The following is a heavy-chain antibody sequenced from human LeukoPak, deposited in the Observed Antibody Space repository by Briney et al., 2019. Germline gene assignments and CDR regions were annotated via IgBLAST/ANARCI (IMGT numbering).Heavy chain of an antibody. CDR2: IYYSGST. J-gene: IGHJ3*02. CDR1: GGSISSSSYY. D-gene: IGHD1-26*01. Sequence: SETLSLTCTVSGGSISSSSYYWGWIRQPPGKGLEWIGSIYYSGSTYHNPSLKSRVTISVDTSKNQFSLKLSSVTAADTAVYYCARRGRSGSYRTFDIWGQGTMVTVSS. V-gene: IGHV4-39*01. CDR3: ARRGRSGSYRTFDI.